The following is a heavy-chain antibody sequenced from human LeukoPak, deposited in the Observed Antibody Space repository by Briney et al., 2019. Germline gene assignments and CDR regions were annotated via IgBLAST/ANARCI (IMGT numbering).Heavy chain of an antibody. Sequence: PSETLSLTCTVSGGSISSSDYYWGWIRQPPGKGLEWIGSLYYSGSTYYNPSLKSRLTISIDTSKNQFSLRLSSVTAADTAVYCCARGYGSGSYADYWGQGTLVTVSS. CDR3: ARGYGSGSYADY. J-gene: IGHJ4*02. CDR1: GGSISSSDYY. V-gene: IGHV4-39*07. CDR2: LYYSGST. D-gene: IGHD3-10*01.